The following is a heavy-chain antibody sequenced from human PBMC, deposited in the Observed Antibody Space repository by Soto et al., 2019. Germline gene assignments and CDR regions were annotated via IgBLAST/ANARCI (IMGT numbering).Heavy chain of an antibody. CDR3: ASGEAARQGEYGIYVSGGDY. CDR2: IYPGDSDT. CDR1: GYSFTSYW. D-gene: IGHD6-6*01. V-gene: IGHV5-51*01. Sequence: GESLKISCKGSGYSFTSYWIGWVRQMPGKGLEWMGIIYPGDSDTRYSPSFQGQVTISADKSISTAYLQWSSLKASDTAMYYCASGEAARQGEYGIYVSGGDYWGQGTLVTVSS. J-gene: IGHJ4*02.